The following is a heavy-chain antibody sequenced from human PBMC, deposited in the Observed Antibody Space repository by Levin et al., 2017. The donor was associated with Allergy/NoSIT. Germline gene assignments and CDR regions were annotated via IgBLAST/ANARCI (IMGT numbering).Heavy chain of an antibody. Sequence: GGSLRLSCAASGFTFSSYTIHWVRQAPGKGLEWVAVISYDGSNKYYADSVKGRFTISRDNSKNTLFLQMNSLRPEDTAVYYCAREMKVWGWLQFTFDIWGQGTMVTVSS. V-gene: IGHV3-30-3*01. J-gene: IGHJ3*02. D-gene: IGHD5-24*01. CDR1: GFTFSSYT. CDR2: ISYDGSNK. CDR3: AREMKVWGWLQFTFDI.